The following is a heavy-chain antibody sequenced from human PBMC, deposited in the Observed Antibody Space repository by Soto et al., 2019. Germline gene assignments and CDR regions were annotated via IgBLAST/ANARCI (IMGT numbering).Heavy chain of an antibody. CDR1: GGTFSSYT. CDR2: IIPMLGIA. Sequence: QVQLVQSGAEVKKPGSSVKVSCKASGGTFSSYTITWVRQAPGQGLEWMGRIIPMLGIANNAQKFQGRVTITADKSTSTAYRELSSLRSEDTAVYYCARGEGADYYYGMDVWGQGTTVTVSS. CDR3: ARGEGADYYYGMDV. V-gene: IGHV1-69*02. J-gene: IGHJ6*02. D-gene: IGHD1-26*01.